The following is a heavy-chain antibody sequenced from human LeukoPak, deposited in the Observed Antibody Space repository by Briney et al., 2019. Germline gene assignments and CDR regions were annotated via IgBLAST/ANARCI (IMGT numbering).Heavy chain of an antibody. CDR1: GGSISSSSNY. J-gene: IGHJ4*02. Sequence: SEPLSLTCTVSGGSISSSSNYWGWIRQPPGKGLEWIGSIYYNRNTYYNPSLKSRVTISLDTSKNQFSLKLSSVAAADTAVYYCAARLSQWLVSNYFHYWGQGTLVTVSS. CDR2: IYYNRNT. D-gene: IGHD6-19*01. CDR3: AARLSQWLVSNYFHY. V-gene: IGHV4-39*01.